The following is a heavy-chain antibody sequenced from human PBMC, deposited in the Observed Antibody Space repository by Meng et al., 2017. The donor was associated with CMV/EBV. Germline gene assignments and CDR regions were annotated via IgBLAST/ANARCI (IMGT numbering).Heavy chain of an antibody. V-gene: IGHV3-21*01. CDR1: GFTFSSYE. CDR3: ARVVEEPLTGYYYGMDV. Sequence: GGSLRLSCAASGFTFSSYEMNWVRQAPGKGLEWVSSISSSSSYIYYADSVKGRFTISRDNAKNSLYLQMNSLRAEDTAVYYCARVVEEPLTGYYYGMDVWGQGTTVTVSS. J-gene: IGHJ6*02. D-gene: IGHD1-14*01. CDR2: ISSSSSYI.